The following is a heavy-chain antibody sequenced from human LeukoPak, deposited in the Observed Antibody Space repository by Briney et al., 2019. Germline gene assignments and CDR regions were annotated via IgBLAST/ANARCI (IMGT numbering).Heavy chain of an antibody. CDR2: INSDGNRT. Sequence: SCKVSGYTLTELSMHWVRQAPGKGLVWVSRINSDGNRTNYADFVKGRFTIPRDNAKNTLYVQINSLRAEDTAVYYCARESSDWFSDAFDIWGQGTMVTVSS. J-gene: IGHJ3*02. CDR3: ARESSDWFSDAFDI. V-gene: IGHV3-74*01. D-gene: IGHD6-19*01. CDR1: GYTLTELS.